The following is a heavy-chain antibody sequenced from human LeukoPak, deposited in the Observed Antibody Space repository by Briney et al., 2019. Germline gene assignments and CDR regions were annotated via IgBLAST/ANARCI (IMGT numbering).Heavy chain of an antibody. CDR3: ARLGPGGSAYYYYYMDV. CDR1: GYSFTSYW. J-gene: IGHJ6*03. D-gene: IGHD3-16*01. CDR2: IYPGDSDT. Sequence: NTGESLKISCKGSGYSFTSYWISWVRQMPGKGLEWMGIIYPGDSDTRYSPSFQGQVTISADKSISTAYLQWSSLKASDTAMYYCARLGPGGSAYYYYYMDVWGKGTTVTVSS. V-gene: IGHV5-51*03.